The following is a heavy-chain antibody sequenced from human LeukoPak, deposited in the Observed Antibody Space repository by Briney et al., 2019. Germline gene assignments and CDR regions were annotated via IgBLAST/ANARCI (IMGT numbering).Heavy chain of an antibody. CDR1: GGSISSYY. D-gene: IGHD5-18*01. CDR3: ARDEKRGYSYGYIDY. J-gene: IGHJ4*02. Sequence: SETLSLTCTVSGGSISSYYWSWIRQPAGKGQEWIGRIYTSGSTNYNPSLKSRVTMSVDTSKNQFSLKLSSVTAADTAVYYCARDEKRGYSYGYIDYWGQGTLVTVSS. CDR2: IYTSGST. V-gene: IGHV4-4*07.